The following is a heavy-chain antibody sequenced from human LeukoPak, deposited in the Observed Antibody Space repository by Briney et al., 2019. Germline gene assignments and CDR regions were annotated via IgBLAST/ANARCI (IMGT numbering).Heavy chain of an antibody. J-gene: IGHJ4*02. D-gene: IGHD2-2*01. CDR2: INAYNGNT. CDR3: ARGRYCISSSCSNAGDYFDY. CDR1: GYTFSNYG. Sequence: ASVKVSCKASGYTFSNYGISWVRQAPGQGLEWMGWINAYNGNTNYAQNLQGRVTMTTDTSTSTAYMELRSLTSDDTAVYYCARGRYCISSSCSNAGDYFDYWGQGTLVTVSS. V-gene: IGHV1-18*01.